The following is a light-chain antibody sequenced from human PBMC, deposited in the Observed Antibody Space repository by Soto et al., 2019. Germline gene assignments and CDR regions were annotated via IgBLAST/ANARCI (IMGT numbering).Light chain of an antibody. CDR1: RSDIGAYNY. CDR3: SSYTTSSTRL. J-gene: IGLJ3*02. Sequence: QSALTQPASVSGSTGQSITISCTGTRSDIGAYNYVSWYQQHPGKAPKLMIYEVRNRPSGVSNRFSGSKSGNTASLTISGLQAEDEADYYCSSYTTSSTRLFGGGTKLTVL. CDR2: EVR. V-gene: IGLV2-14*01.